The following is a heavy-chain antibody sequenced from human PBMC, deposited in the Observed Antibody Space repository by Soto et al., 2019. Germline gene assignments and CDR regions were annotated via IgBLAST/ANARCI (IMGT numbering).Heavy chain of an antibody. D-gene: IGHD2-2*02. Sequence: PSETLSLTCTVSGGSISSYYWSWIRQPPGKGLEWIGYIYYSGSTNYNPSLKSRVTISVDTSKNQFSLKLSSVTAADTAVYYCARTVVPAAIYWFDPWGQVTLVTVSS. CDR1: GGSISSYY. V-gene: IGHV4-59*08. J-gene: IGHJ5*02. CDR2: IYYSGST. CDR3: ARTVVPAAIYWFDP.